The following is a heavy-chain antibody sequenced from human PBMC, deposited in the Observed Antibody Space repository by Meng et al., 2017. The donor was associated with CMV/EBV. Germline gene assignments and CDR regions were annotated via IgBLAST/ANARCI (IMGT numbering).Heavy chain of an antibody. Sequence: GSLRLSCTVSGGSISSYYWSWIRQLPGKGLEWIGYIYYSGSTNYNPSLKSRVTISVDTSKNQFSLKLSSVTAADTAVYYCARDMDSYGYGSCGQGTLVTVSS. D-gene: IGHD5-18*01. CDR1: GGSISSYY. CDR3: ARDMDSYGYGS. V-gene: IGHV4-59*01. J-gene: IGHJ5*02. CDR2: IYYSGST.